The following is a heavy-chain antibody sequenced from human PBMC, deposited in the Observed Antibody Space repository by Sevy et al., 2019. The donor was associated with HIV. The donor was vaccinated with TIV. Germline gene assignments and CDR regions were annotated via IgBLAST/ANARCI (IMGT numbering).Heavy chain of an antibody. J-gene: IGHJ3*02. CDR3: ASDQGAVWVYSSSPQTENAFDI. CDR2: ISAYNGNT. D-gene: IGHD6-6*01. Sequence: ASVKVSCKASGYTFTSYGISWVRQAPGQGLEWMGWISAYNGNTNYAQKLQGRVTMTTDTSTSTAYMELRSLRSDDTAVYYCASDQGAVWVYSSSPQTENAFDIWGQGTMVTVSS. V-gene: IGHV1-18*01. CDR1: GYTFTSYG.